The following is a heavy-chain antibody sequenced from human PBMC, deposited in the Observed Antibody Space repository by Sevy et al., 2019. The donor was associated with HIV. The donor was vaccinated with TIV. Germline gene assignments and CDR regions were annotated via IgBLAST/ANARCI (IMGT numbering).Heavy chain of an antibody. D-gene: IGHD3-10*01. J-gene: IGHJ6*02. V-gene: IGHV3-23*01. CDR1: GFTFDNNA. CDR3: AKVYYYDSGTVIPRGMDV. CDR2: ISGSGLST. Sequence: GGSLRLSCAASGFTFDNNAMYWVRQAPGKGLEWVSAISGSGLSTNYAASVRGRFTISRDISKTTLYLQMNSPRAEDTAVYYCAKVYYYDSGTVIPRGMDVWGQGTTVTVSS.